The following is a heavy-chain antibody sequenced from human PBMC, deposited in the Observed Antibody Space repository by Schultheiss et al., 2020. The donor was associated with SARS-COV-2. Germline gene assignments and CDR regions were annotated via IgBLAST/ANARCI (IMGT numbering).Heavy chain of an antibody. CDR2: IIPIFGTA. V-gene: IGHV1-69*13. D-gene: IGHD2-2*01. J-gene: IGHJ3*02. CDR1: GYTFTSYA. Sequence: SVKVSCKASGYTFTSYAMHWVRQAPGQGLEWMGGIIPIFGTANYAQKFQGRVTITADESTSTAYMELSSLRSEDTAVYYCARDQGCSSTSCDLDAFDIWGQGTMVTVSS. CDR3: ARDQGCSSTSCDLDAFDI.